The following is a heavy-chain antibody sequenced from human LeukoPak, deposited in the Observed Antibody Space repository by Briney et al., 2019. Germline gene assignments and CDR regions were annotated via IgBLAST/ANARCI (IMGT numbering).Heavy chain of an antibody. CDR3: AKCILTGYYKGYMDV. J-gene: IGHJ6*03. CDR1: GFTFDDYA. Sequence: PGRSLRLSCAASGFTFDDYAMHWVRQAPGKGLELVSGISWNGVSIRYADSVKGRFTISRDNSKNTLCLQMNSLRAEDTAVYYCAKCILTGYYKGYMDVWGKGTTVTISS. D-gene: IGHD3-9*01. V-gene: IGHV3-9*01. CDR2: ISWNGVSI.